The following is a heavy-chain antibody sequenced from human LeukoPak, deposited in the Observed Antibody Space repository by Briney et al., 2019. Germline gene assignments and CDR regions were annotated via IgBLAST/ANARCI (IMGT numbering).Heavy chain of an antibody. CDR1: GFTFSNYN. J-gene: IGHJ4*02. CDR2: IHPDSSDK. V-gene: IGHV3-7*03. CDR3: TRLPRETAGDY. Sequence: GGSLRLSCAASGFTFSNYNMNWVRQAPGKGLEWVANIHPDSSDKFYVDSMEGRFTISRDNTKNSLYLQIDNARLDDTGLYYCTRLPRETAGDYWGQGVPVIVSS. D-gene: IGHD1-14*01.